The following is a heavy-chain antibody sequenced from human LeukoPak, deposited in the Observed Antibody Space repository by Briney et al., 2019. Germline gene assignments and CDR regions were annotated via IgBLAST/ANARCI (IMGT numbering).Heavy chain of an antibody. Sequence: SETLSLTCGVSGGPIDITNYWSWVRQAPGKGLEWIGEISHDGTTNYNPSLRSRVAMSLDRANNQFSLTLTSVTAADTAVYYCARLDILVPRAVEWFDPWGQGTVVTVSS. D-gene: IGHD2-2*01. CDR3: ARLDILVPRAVEWFDP. V-gene: IGHV4-4*02. CDR2: ISHDGTT. CDR1: GGPIDITNY. J-gene: IGHJ5*01.